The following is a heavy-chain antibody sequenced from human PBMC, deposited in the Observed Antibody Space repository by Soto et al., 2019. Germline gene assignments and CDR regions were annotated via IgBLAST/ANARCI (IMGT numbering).Heavy chain of an antibody. CDR2: IYWDDDK. CDR3: AHSYAIFGVVNWFDP. D-gene: IGHD3-3*01. CDR1: GFSLSTSGVG. J-gene: IGHJ5*02. V-gene: IGHV2-5*02. Sequence: QITLKESGPTLVKPTQTLTLTCTFSGFSLSTSGVGVGWIRQPPGKALEWLALIYWDDDKRYSPSLKSRLTIXMDXSXIPVVLTLTNMDPVDTATYYCAHSYAIFGVVNWFDPWGQGTLVTVSS.